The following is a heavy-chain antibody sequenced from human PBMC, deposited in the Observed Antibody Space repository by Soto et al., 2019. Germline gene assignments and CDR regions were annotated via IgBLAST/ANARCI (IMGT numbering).Heavy chain of an antibody. V-gene: IGHV5-51*01. CDR1: GYSFTSYW. J-gene: IGHJ4*02. CDR3: ARLYYYDSSGTLFDY. CDR2: IYPGDSDT. D-gene: IGHD3-22*01. Sequence: GESLKISCKGSGYSFTSYWIGWVRQMPGKGLEWMGIIYPGDSDTRYRPSFQGQVTISADKSISTAYLQWSSLKASDTAMYYCARLYYYDSSGTLFDYWGQGTLVTVSS.